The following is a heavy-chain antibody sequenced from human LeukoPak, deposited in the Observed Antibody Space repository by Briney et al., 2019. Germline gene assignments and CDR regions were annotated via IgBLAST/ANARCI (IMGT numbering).Heavy chain of an antibody. CDR2: MNPNSGNT. D-gene: IGHD4-17*01. Sequence: ASVKVSCKASGYTFTSYDINWVRQATGQGLEWMGWMNPNSGNTGYAQKFQGRVTMTRNTSISTAYMELSSLRSEDTAVYYCARAIWTTEGPLDAFDIWGQGTMVTVSS. J-gene: IGHJ3*02. CDR1: GYTFTSYD. V-gene: IGHV1-8*01. CDR3: ARAIWTTEGPLDAFDI.